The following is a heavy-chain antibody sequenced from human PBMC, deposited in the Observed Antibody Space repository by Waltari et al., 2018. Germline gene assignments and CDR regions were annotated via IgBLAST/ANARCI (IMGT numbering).Heavy chain of an antibody. CDR2: MSPDGSGK. CDR3: ARAVYSGNSEFGY. D-gene: IGHD4-4*01. V-gene: IGHV3-7*01. Sequence: EVQLVESGGGLVQPGGSLRLPCAASGFTFSAYWMSWVRQAPGKGLEWVANMSPDGSGKSYVDSVKGRFTISRDNAKNSLYLQMTGLRADDTAVYYCARAVYSGNSEFGYWGQGTLVTVSS. CDR1: GFTFSAYW. J-gene: IGHJ4*02.